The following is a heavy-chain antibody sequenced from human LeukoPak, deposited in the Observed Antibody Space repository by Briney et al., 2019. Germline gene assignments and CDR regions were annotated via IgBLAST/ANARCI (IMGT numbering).Heavy chain of an antibody. Sequence: TGGSLRLSCAASGFGVSDNYMSWVRQAPGKGLEWVSAITGSGAYTNYADSVKGRFTISRDNSKNTIYLQMNSLRAEDTAIYYCAKRSSTSSGYFDFWGRGTLVTVSS. CDR3: AKRSSTSSGYFDF. CDR1: GFGVSDNY. CDR2: ITGSGAYT. D-gene: IGHD3-22*01. V-gene: IGHV3-23*01. J-gene: IGHJ4*02.